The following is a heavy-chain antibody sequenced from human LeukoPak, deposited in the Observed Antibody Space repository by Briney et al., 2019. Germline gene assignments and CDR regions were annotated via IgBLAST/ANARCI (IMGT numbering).Heavy chain of an antibody. D-gene: IGHD6-13*01. Sequence: SETLSLTCTVSGASMSSFYWSWFRQTGVKGLEWIGYTHYSGSTKYNPSLKSRLTISVDSSKNQFSLRLSSVTAADTAVYFCARGAAGTGAADYWGQGTLVTVSS. CDR1: GASMSSFY. V-gene: IGHV4-59*01. J-gene: IGHJ4*02. CDR2: THYSGST. CDR3: ARGAAGTGAADY.